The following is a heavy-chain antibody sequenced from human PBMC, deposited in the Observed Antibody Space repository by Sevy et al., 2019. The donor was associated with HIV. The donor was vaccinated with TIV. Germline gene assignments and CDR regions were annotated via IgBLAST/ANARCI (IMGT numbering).Heavy chain of an antibody. Sequence: GESLKISCAASGFTFSSYAMSWVRQAPGKGLEWVSAISGSGGSTYHADSVKGRFTISRDNSKNTLYLQMNSLRAEDTAVYYCAKDFPGAPGTLGDYWGQGTLVTVSS. V-gene: IGHV3-23*01. D-gene: IGHD7-27*01. J-gene: IGHJ4*02. CDR1: GFTFSSYA. CDR3: AKDFPGAPGTLGDY. CDR2: ISGSGGST.